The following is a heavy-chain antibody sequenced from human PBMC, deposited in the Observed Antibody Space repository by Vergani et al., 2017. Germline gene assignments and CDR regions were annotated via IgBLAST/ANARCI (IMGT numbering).Heavy chain of an antibody. Sequence: QLQLQESGPGLVKPSETLSLTCTVSGGSISSGGYYWSWIRQHPGKGLEWIGYIYHSGSTYYNPSLKSRVTISVDRSKNQFSLKLSSVTAADTAVYYCARGGGGSGYENYYYYYMDVWGKGTTVTVSS. CDR3: ARGGGGSGYENYYYYYMDV. CDR2: IYHSGST. D-gene: IGHD5-12*01. V-gene: IGHV4-30-2*01. CDR1: GGSISSGGYY. J-gene: IGHJ6*03.